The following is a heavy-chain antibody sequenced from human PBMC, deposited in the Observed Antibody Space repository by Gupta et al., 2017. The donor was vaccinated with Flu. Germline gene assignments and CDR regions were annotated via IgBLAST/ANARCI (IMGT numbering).Heavy chain of an antibody. V-gene: IGHV1-18*01. CDR1: GFTFSSYG. CDR3: AREACHRAYFDD. Sequence: QVQLVQSGTEVKKPGASVKVSCRTSGFTFSSYGITWVRQAPGQGLEWMAWITVYNGNTNYAQKFQDRVTVTTDTSTTTAYMELRSLRSDDTAVYYCAREACHRAYFDDWGQGTLVTVSS. J-gene: IGHJ4*02. D-gene: IGHD1-14*01. CDR2: ITVYNGNT.